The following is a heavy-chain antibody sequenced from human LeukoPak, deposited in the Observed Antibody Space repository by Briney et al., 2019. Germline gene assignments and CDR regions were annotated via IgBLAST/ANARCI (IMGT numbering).Heavy chain of an antibody. CDR1: GFTFSSYG. CDR3: ARSGIAVAGYFDY. V-gene: IGHV3-30*02. Sequence: PGGSLRLSCAASGFTFSSYGMHWVRQAPGKGLEWVAFIRYDGSNKYYADSVKGRFTISRDNSKNTLYLQMNSLRAEDTAVYYCARSGIAVAGYFDYWGQGTLVTVSS. D-gene: IGHD6-19*01. J-gene: IGHJ4*02. CDR2: IRYDGSNK.